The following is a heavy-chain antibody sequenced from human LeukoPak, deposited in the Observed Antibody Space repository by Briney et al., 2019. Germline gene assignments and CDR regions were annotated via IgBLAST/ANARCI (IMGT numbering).Heavy chain of an antibody. V-gene: IGHV1-8*03. D-gene: IGHD1-1*01. J-gene: IGHJ5*02. Sequence: ASVKVSCKASGYTFTSYDINWVRQATGQGLEWMGWMNPNSGNTGYAQKFQGRVTTTRNTSISTAYMELSSLRSEDTAVYYCARGSTTGRSTSGDWFDPWGQGTLVTVSS. CDR3: ARGSTTGRSTSGDWFDP. CDR2: MNPNSGNT. CDR1: GYTFTSYD.